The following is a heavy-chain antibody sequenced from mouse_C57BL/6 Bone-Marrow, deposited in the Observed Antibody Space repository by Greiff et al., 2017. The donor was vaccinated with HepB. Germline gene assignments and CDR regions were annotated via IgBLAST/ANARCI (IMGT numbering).Heavy chain of an antibody. Sequence: QVQLQQPGAELVKPGASVKLSCKASGYTFTSYWMHWVKQRPGRGLEWIGRIDPNRGGTKYNEKFKSKATLTVDKPSSTAYMQLSSLTSEDSAVYYCARHGSSPYYYAMDYWGQGTSVTVSS. D-gene: IGHD1-1*01. V-gene: IGHV1-72*01. CDR3: ARHGSSPYYYAMDY. J-gene: IGHJ4*01. CDR1: GYTFTSYW. CDR2: IDPNRGGT.